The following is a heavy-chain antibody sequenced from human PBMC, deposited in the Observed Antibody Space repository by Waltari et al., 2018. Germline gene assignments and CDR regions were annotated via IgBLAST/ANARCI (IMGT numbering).Heavy chain of an antibody. V-gene: IGHV3-53*01. CDR1: GFTVSRTY. Sequence: EVQLVESGGGLIQPGGSLSLSCAASGFTVSRTYMSWVGQAPGKGLEWVSVIYSGGSTYYADSVKGRFTISRDNSKNTLYLQMNSLRAEDTAVYYCAREGSSWYGWFDPWGQGTLVTVSS. CDR2: IYSGGST. CDR3: AREGSSWYGWFDP. D-gene: IGHD6-13*01. J-gene: IGHJ5*02.